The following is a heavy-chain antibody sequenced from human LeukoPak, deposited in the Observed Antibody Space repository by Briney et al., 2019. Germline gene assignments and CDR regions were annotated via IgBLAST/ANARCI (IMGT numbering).Heavy chain of an antibody. Sequence: SETLSLTCTVSGGSISSYYWSWIRQPPGKGLEWIGYIYYSGSTNYNASLTNRVTISVDTSKNQFSLKLSSVTAADTAVYYCAREVGYCSGGSCYSYFDYWGQGTLVAVSS. CDR1: GGSISSYY. J-gene: IGHJ4*02. V-gene: IGHV4-59*01. D-gene: IGHD2-15*01. CDR2: IYYSGST. CDR3: AREVGYCSGGSCYSYFDY.